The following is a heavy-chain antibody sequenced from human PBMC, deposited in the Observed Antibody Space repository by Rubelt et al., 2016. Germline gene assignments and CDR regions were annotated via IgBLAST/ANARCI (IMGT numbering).Heavy chain of an antibody. V-gene: IGHV4-59*08. Sequence: GKGLEWIGYIYYSGSTNYNPSLKSRVTISVDTSKNQFSLKQSSVTAADTAVYYCARGQYRLLKADWFDPWGQGTLVTVSS. CDR2: IYYSGST. J-gene: IGHJ5*02. CDR3: ARGQYRLLKADWFDP. D-gene: IGHD2-2*01.